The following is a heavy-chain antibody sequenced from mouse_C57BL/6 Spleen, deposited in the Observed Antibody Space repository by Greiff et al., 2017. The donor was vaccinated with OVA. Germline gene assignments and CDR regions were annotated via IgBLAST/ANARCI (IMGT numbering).Heavy chain of an antibody. CDR1: GFTFSSYG. V-gene: IGHV5-6*01. D-gene: IGHD2-5*01. CDR3: ARHDYSNYVDWYFDV. Sequence: EVQRVESGGDLVKPGGSLKLSCAASGFTFSSYGMSWVRQTPDKRLEWVATISSGGSYTYYPDSVKGRFTISRDNAKNTLYLQMSSLKSEDTAMYYCARHDYSNYVDWYFDVWGTGTTVTVSS. J-gene: IGHJ1*03. CDR2: ISSGGSYT.